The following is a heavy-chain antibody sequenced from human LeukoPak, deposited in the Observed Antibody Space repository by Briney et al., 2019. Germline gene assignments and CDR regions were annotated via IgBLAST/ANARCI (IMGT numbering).Heavy chain of an antibody. Sequence: ASVKVSCKASGYTFTGYYMHWVRQAPGQGLEWMGWINPNSGGTNYAQKFQGRVTMTRDTSISTAYMELSRLRSDDTAVYYCARDLRRIAVVPAAIRYWGQGTLVTVSS. V-gene: IGHV1-2*02. CDR2: INPNSGGT. J-gene: IGHJ4*02. CDR1: GYTFTGYY. CDR3: ARDLRRIAVVPAAIRY. D-gene: IGHD2-2*02.